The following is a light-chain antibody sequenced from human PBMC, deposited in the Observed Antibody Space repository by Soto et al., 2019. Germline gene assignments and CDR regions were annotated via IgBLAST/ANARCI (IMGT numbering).Light chain of an antibody. CDR3: CSYAGSYSVM. V-gene: IGLV2-11*01. Sequence: QSVLTQPRSVSGSPGQSVTISCTGTSSDVGGYNSVSWYQQHPGKAPKLMIYDVSKRPSGVPDRFSGSKSGNTASLTISGLQAEDEADYYCCSYAGSYSVMFGGGTKVTVL. CDR2: DVS. CDR1: SSDVGGYNS. J-gene: IGLJ3*02.